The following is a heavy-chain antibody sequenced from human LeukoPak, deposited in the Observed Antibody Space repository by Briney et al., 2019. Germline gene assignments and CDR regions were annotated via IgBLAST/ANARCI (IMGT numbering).Heavy chain of an antibody. CDR2: IYTSGST. J-gene: IGHJ3*02. CDR3: ARQKCTSTSCLTKNAFDI. CDR1: GSISGYY. V-gene: IGHV4-4*09. D-gene: IGHD2-2*01. Sequence: SETLSLNCTVSGSISGYYWSWIRQPPGKGLEWIGYIYTSGSTNYNPSLESRVTISVDTSKNQFSLDLSSVTAADTAVYYCARQKCTSTSCLTKNAFDIWGQGTMVTVSS.